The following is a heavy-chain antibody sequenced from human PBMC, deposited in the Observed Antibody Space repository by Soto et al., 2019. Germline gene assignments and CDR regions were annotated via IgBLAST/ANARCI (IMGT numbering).Heavy chain of an antibody. CDR2: INSDGSDT. J-gene: IGHJ4*02. CDR1: GFTFSSNW. V-gene: IGHV3-74*01. D-gene: IGHD1-26*01. CDR3: ARLDSTKWAFDY. Sequence: EVQLVESGGGLVQPGGSLRLSCAASGFTFSSNWMNWVRQGPGKGLVWVSRINSDGSDTSYADSVKGRFTISRDNAKNTLYLQMNGLRAEDTAVYYCARLDSTKWAFDYWGQGTLVTVSS.